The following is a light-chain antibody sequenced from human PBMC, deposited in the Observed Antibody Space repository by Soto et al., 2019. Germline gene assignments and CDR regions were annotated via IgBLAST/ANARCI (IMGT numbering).Light chain of an antibody. CDR1: SSDVGSYNL. CDR3: CSYAGSSTP. V-gene: IGLV2-23*02. Sequence: QSVLTQPASVSGSPGQSITISCTGTSSDVGSYNLVSWYQQHPGKAPKLMIYEVSKRPSGVSNRFSGSKSGKTASLTISGLQAEDEADYYCCSYAGSSTPFGGGTKLTVL. CDR2: EVS. J-gene: IGLJ2*01.